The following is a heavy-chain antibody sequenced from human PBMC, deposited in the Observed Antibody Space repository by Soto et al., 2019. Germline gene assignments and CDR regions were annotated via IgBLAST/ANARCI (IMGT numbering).Heavy chain of an antibody. J-gene: IGHJ6*02. D-gene: IGHD5-18*01. CDR3: ARCIQQDYYYGMDV. Sequence: ASVKVCCKASGYTFTIYGISWVRQAPGQGLEWMGRISADNGNTKYAQKFRGRVTMTTDTSTSTVYMELRNLRSDDTAVYYCARCIQQDYYYGMDVWGQGTTVTVSS. V-gene: IGHV1-18*01. CDR2: ISADNGNT. CDR1: GYTFTIYG.